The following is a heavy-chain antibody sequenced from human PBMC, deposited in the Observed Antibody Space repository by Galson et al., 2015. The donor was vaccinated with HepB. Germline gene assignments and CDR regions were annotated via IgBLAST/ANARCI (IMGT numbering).Heavy chain of an antibody. CDR1: GFTFSSYS. V-gene: IGHV3-21*01. CDR3: ARDPGYCSSTSCYGDALDI. CDR2: ISSSSSYI. J-gene: IGHJ3*02. D-gene: IGHD2-2*01. Sequence: SLRLSCAASGFTFSSYSMNWVRQAPGKGLEWVSSISSSSSYIYYADSVKGRFTISRDNAKNSLYLQMNSLRAEDTAVYHCARDPGYCSSTSCYGDALDIWGQGTMVTVSS.